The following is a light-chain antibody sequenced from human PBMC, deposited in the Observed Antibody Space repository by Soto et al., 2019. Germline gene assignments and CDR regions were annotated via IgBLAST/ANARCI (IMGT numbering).Light chain of an antibody. CDR3: QQYGTSPRT. CDR2: GAS. CDR1: QSVSIN. V-gene: IGKV3-20*01. Sequence: MVMTHSPATLSVSPWERATLSCRASQSVSINLAWYRQKPGQAPRLLIYGASSRATGIPDKFSGSGSGTDFTLTINRLEPEDFAVYYCQQYGTSPRTFGQGTKVDIK. J-gene: IGKJ1*01.